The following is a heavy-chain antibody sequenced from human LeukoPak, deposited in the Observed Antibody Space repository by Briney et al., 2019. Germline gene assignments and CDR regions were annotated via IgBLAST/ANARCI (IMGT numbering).Heavy chain of an antibody. CDR3: AELGITMIGGV. Sequence: GGSLRLSCAASGFTFSSYAMSWVRQAPGKGLEWVSAISGSGDSTYYADSVKGWFTISRDNSKNTLYLQMNSLRAEDTAVYYCAELGITMIGGVWGKGTTVTISS. CDR1: GFTFSSYA. CDR2: ISGSGDST. V-gene: IGHV3-23*01. J-gene: IGHJ6*04. D-gene: IGHD3-10*02.